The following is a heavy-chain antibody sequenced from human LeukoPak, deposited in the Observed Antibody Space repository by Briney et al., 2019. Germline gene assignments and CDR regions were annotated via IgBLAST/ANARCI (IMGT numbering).Heavy chain of an antibody. D-gene: IGHD2-2*02. J-gene: IGHJ5*02. Sequence: ASVKVSCKASGYTFTSYGISWVRQAPGQGLEWMGWISAYNGNTNYAQKLQGRVTMTTDTSTSTAYMELKSLRSDDTAVYYCAREVVPAAIHHNWFDPWGQGTLVTVSS. CDR3: AREVVPAAIHHNWFDP. CDR2: ISAYNGNT. CDR1: GYTFTSYG. V-gene: IGHV1-18*01.